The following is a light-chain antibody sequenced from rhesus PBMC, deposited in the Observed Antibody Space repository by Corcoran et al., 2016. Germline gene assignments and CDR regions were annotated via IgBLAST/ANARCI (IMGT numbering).Light chain of an antibody. J-gene: IGKJ3*01. CDR1: QSISSW. V-gene: IGKV1-22*01. CDR3: LQYSSSPFT. CDR2: KAS. Sequence: DIQMTQSPSSLSASVGDTVTITCRASQSISSWLDWYQQKPGTAPKLLIYKASSLQSGVPSRFSGSGSGTDFILPVSSRQPEDCATYYGLQYSSSPFTFCPGTKLDIK.